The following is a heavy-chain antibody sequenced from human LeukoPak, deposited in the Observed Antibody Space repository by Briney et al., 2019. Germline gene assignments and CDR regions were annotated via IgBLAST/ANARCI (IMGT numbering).Heavy chain of an antibody. J-gene: IGHJ5*02. CDR3: ARHLPRFTLVIAAAGTGAAWFDP. CDR2: INHSGST. Sequence: KTSETLSLTCAVYGGSFSGYYWSWIRQPPGKGLEWIGEINHSGSTNYNPSLKSRVTISVDTSKNQFSLKLSSVTAADTAVYYCARHLPRFTLVIAAAGTGAAWFDPWGQGTLVTVSS. CDR1: GGSFSGYY. D-gene: IGHD6-13*01. V-gene: IGHV4-34*01.